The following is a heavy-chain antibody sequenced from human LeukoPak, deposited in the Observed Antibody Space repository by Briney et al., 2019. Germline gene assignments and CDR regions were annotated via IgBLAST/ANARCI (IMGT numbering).Heavy chain of an antibody. V-gene: IGHV1-2*04. CDR1: GYTFTGYY. CDR3: ARDLVSSSWYDHYFDY. J-gene: IGHJ4*02. CDR2: INPNSGGT. D-gene: IGHD6-13*01. Sequence: ASVKVSCKASGYTFTGYYMHWVRQAPGQGLEWMGWINPNSGGTNYAQKFQGWVTMTRDTSISTAYMELSRLRSDDTAVYYCARDLVSSSWYDHYFDYWGQGTLVTVSS.